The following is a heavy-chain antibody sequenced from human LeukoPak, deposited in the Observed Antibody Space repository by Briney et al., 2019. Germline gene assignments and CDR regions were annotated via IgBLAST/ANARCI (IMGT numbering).Heavy chain of an antibody. D-gene: IGHD3-3*01. CDR1: RFTVSSNY. V-gene: IGHV3-66*01. CDR3: ARAIVTPSGYVWYFDL. J-gene: IGHJ2*01. CDR2: IYSGDGT. Sequence: GGSLRLSCAASRFTVSSNYMTWVRQAPGKGLEWVSVIYSGDGTYHADSVKGRFTMSRDNSKNTLYLQMNSLRAEDTAVYYCARAIVTPSGYVWYFDLWGRGTLVTVSS.